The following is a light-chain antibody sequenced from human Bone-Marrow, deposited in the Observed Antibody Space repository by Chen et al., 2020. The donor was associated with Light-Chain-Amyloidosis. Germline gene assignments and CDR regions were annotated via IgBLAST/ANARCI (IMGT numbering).Light chain of an antibody. Sequence: SYELTQPPSVSVSPGQTARITCSGDDLPTKYAYWYQQKPGQAPVLVIHRDTERPSGISERFSGSSSGTTATLTIGGAQAEGEADYHCQSADSSGTYEVIFGGGTKLTVL. V-gene: IGLV3-25*03. CDR2: RDT. CDR3: QSADSSGTYEVI. J-gene: IGLJ2*01. CDR1: DLPTKY.